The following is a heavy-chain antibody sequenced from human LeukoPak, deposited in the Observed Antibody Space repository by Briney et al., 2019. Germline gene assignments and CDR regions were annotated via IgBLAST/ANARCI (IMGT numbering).Heavy chain of an antibody. CDR3: ARARGYCSSTSCRYYYYYYMDV. J-gene: IGHJ6*03. CDR1: GGSFSGYY. D-gene: IGHD2-2*01. CDR2: INHSGST. Sequence: SETLSLTCAVYGGSFSGYYCSWIRQPPGKGLEWIGEINHSGSTNYNPSLKSRVTISVDTSKNQFSLKLSSVTAADTAVYYCARARGYCSSTSCRYYYYYYMDVWGKGTTVTVSS. V-gene: IGHV4-34*01.